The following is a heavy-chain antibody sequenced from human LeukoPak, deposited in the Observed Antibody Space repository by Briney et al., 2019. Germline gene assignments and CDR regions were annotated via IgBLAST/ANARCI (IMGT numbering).Heavy chain of an antibody. J-gene: IGHJ4*02. D-gene: IGHD6-13*01. CDR1: GGSFSGYY. Sequence: SETLSLTCAVYGGSFSGYYWSWIRQPPGKGLEWIGEINHSGSTNYNPPLKSRVTISVDTSKNQFSLKLSSVTAADTAVYYCARLSSSWYDPYFDYWGQGTLVTVSS. V-gene: IGHV4-34*01. CDR2: INHSGST. CDR3: ARLSSSWYDPYFDY.